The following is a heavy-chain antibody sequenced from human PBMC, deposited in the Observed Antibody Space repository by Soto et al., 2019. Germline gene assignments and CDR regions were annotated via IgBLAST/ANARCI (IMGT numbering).Heavy chain of an antibody. J-gene: IGHJ4*02. CDR2: ISWNSGSI. D-gene: IGHD6-19*01. CDR3: AKERGLVLSFYFDY. V-gene: IGHV3-9*01. CDR1: GFTFGDYA. Sequence: EVQLVESGGGLVQPGRSLRLSCAASGFTFGDYAMHWVRQAPGKGLEWVSGISWNSGSIGYADSVKGRFTISRDNAKKPMYLQMNGLRAEDTGLYYCAKERGLVLSFYFDYWGQGTLVTATS.